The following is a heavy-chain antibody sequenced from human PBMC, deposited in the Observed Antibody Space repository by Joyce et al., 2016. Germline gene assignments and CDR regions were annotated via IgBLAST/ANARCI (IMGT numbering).Heavy chain of an antibody. D-gene: IGHD5-24*01. CDR1: GGSVSSDSYY. Sequence: QVQVQESGPGLVKPSQTLSLTCTVSGGSVSSDSYYWTWIRQHPGKGLEWSGHISYGGITFYNPSLQSRVTISVDASKKKFSLKLSSVTAADTAVYYCARDRRDGLIRHDAFDVWGQGTMVTVSS. J-gene: IGHJ3*01. CDR3: ARDRRDGLIRHDAFDV. CDR2: ISYGGIT. V-gene: IGHV4-31*03.